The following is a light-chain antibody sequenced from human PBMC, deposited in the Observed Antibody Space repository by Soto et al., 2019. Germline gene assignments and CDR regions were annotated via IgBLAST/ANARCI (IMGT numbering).Light chain of an antibody. CDR2: KAS. CDR1: QSISSC. J-gene: IGKJ1*01. V-gene: IGKV1-5*03. CDR3: QHRVDYTPT. Sequence: DIHMTQSPSTLSASVGDRVTITCRASQSISSCLAWYQQKPGKAPKLLIYKASTLESGVPSRFSGSGSGTEFTLTISRLQPEDFATYYCQHRVDYTPTFGPGTKVELK.